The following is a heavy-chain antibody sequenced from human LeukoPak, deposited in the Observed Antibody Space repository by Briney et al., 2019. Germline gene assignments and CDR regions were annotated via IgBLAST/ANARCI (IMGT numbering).Heavy chain of an antibody. CDR1: GYTFTSYA. CDR3: ARATSGYDLWPYDYYYYMDV. J-gene: IGHJ6*03. Sequence: ASVKVSCKASGYTFTSYAMNWVRQAPGQGLEWMGWINTNTGNPTYAQGFTGRFVFSLDTSVSTAYLQISSLKAEDTAVYYCARATSGYDLWPYDYYYYMDVWGKGTTVTISS. D-gene: IGHD5-12*01. CDR2: INTNTGNP. V-gene: IGHV7-4-1*02.